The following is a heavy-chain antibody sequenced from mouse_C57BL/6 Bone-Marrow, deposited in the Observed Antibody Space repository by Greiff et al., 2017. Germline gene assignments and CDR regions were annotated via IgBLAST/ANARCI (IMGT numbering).Heavy chain of an antibody. V-gene: IGHV1-69*01. CDR1: GYTFTSYW. J-gene: IGHJ2*01. CDR3: ARGEGYDGYPGDYFDY. D-gene: IGHD2-3*01. CDR2: IDPSDSYT. Sequence: QVQLQQPGAELVMPGASVKLSCKASGYTFTSYWMRWVKQRPGQGLEWIGEIDPSDSYTNYNQKFKGKSTLTVDKSSSTAYMKLSSLTSEDSAVYYCARGEGYDGYPGDYFDYWGQGTTLTVSS.